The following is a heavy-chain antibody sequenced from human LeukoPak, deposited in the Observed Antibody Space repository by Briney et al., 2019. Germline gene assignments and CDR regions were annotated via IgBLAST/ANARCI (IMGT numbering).Heavy chain of an antibody. J-gene: IGHJ4*02. D-gene: IGHD4-23*01. Sequence: PGGSLRLSREASGFTFSSYAMSWVRQAPGKGLAWVSVISSSADSTYYADSVKGRFTISRDNSKSTLFLQMNSLRAEDTAVYYCAKPLEKYTYGGNFDYWGQGILVTVSS. CDR2: ISSSADST. CDR1: GFTFSSYA. CDR3: AKPLEKYTYGGNFDY. V-gene: IGHV3-23*01.